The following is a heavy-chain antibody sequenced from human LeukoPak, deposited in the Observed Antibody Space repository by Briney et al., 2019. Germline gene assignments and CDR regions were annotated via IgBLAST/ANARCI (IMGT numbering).Heavy chain of an antibody. CDR1: GFTFSSYG. CDR2: ISYDGSNK. V-gene: IGHV3-30*18. D-gene: IGHD6-19*01. Sequence: GRSLRLSCAASGFTFSSYGMHWVRQAPGKGLEWVAVISYDGSNKYYADSVKGRFTISRDNSKNTLYLQMNSLRAEDTAVYYCAKEVWGAVAGRRYFDYWGQGTLVTVSS. CDR3: AKEVWGAVAGRRYFDY. J-gene: IGHJ4*02.